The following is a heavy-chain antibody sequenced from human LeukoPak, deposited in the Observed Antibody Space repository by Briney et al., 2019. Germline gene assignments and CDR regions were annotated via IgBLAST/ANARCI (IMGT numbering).Heavy chain of an antibody. CDR1: GYTFTGYD. CDR2: MNPSTSDT. V-gene: IGHV1-8*01. D-gene: IGHD1-26*01. J-gene: IGHJ4*02. Sequence: GASVKVSCKASGYTFTGYDINWVRQAIGQGLEWMGWMNPSTSDTGYAQKFQGRVTMTRNTSVDTAFMELSGLGSEDTAVYYCTRGSLSGSSRDYWGQGTLVTVSS. CDR3: TRGSLSGSSRDY.